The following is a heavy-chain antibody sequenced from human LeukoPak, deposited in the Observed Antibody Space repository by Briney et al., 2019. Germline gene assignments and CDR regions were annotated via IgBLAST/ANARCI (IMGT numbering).Heavy chain of an antibody. CDR3: ARDLVHHRLLATNYNWFDP. CDR1: GYTFTSYG. J-gene: IGHJ5*02. Sequence: ASVKVSCKASGYTFTSYGISWVRQAPGQGLEWMGWISAYNGNTNYAQKLQGRVTMTTDTSTSTAYMELSSLRSDDTAVYYCARDLVHHRLLATNYNWFDPWGQGTLVTVSS. V-gene: IGHV1-18*01. D-gene: IGHD2-8*01. CDR2: ISAYNGNT.